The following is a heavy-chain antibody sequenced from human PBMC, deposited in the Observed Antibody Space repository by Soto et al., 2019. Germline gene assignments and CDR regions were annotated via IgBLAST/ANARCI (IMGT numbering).Heavy chain of an antibody. CDR2: ISGSGGST. CDR1: GSTFSSYA. D-gene: IGHD3-16*02. Sequence: GGSLRLSCAASGSTFSSYAMSWVRQAPGKGLEWVSAISGSGGSTYYADSVKGRFTISRDNSKNTLYLQMNSLRAEDTAVYYCAKGGIYDYVWGSYRYPFDYWGQGTLVTVSS. V-gene: IGHV3-23*01. CDR3: AKGGIYDYVWGSYRYPFDY. J-gene: IGHJ4*02.